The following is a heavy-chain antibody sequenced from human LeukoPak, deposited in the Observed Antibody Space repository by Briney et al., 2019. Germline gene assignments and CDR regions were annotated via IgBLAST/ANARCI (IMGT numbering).Heavy chain of an antibody. CDR1: GGSISSYY. CDR3: ARHVFLSCSSTSCYTPLFDY. V-gene: IGHV4-59*08. CDR2: IDYSGST. Sequence: PSETLSLTCTVSGGSISSYYWRWIRQPPGKGLEWIGYIDYSGSTNYNPSLKSRVTISVDTSKNQFSLKLSSVTAADTAVYYCARHVFLSCSSTSCYTPLFDYWGQGTLVTVSS. J-gene: IGHJ4*02. D-gene: IGHD2-2*02.